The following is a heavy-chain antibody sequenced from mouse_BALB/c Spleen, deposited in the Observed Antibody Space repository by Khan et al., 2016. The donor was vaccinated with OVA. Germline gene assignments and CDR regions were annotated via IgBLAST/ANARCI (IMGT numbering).Heavy chain of an antibody. CDR1: GYSITSGYG. V-gene: IGHV3-2*02. J-gene: IGHJ2*01. CDR3: ARTARIKY. Sequence: EVQLQESGPGLVKPSQSLSLTCTVTGYSITSGYGWNWIRQFPGNKLEWMGYISYSGSTNYNPSLKSRISITRDTSKNQFFLQLNTVTTEEKATYYCARTARIKYWGQGTTLTVSS. D-gene: IGHD1-2*01. CDR2: ISYSGST.